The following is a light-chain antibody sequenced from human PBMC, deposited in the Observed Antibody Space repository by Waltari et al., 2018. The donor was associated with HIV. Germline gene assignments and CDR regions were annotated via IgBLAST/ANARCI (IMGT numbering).Light chain of an antibody. Sequence: QSALTQPASVSGSPGQSITISCTGTSSDVGGYNYVSWYQQHPGKAPKLMIYDVSNRPSGVSNRFSGSKSGNTASLTISGLHAEDEADYYCSSYTSSSTVVFGGGTKLTVL. J-gene: IGLJ2*01. CDR1: SSDVGGYNY. CDR2: DVS. V-gene: IGLV2-14*03. CDR3: SSYTSSSTVV.